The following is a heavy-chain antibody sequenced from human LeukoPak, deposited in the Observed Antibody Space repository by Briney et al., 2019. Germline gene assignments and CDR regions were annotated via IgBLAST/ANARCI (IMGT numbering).Heavy chain of an antibody. Sequence: GGSLRLSCAASGFTFRSYWMHWVRQGPGKGLMWVSRINSDATSTTYADSVKGRFTISRDNAKNTLYLQTDSLTAEDSGVYYCARDVDFDSWGQGTLVTVSS. CDR1: GFTFRSYW. CDR3: ARDVDFDS. CDR2: INSDATST. J-gene: IGHJ4*02. V-gene: IGHV3-74*01.